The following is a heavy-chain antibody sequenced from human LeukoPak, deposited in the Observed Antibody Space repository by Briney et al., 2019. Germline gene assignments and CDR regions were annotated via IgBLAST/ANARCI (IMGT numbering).Heavy chain of an antibody. D-gene: IGHD5-18*01. J-gene: IGHJ5*02. CDR1: GYTFTSYN. CDR2: INPSGGNT. CDR3: ARDTAMVTYWFDP. V-gene: IGHV1-46*01. Sequence: ASVKVSCKASGYTFTSYNMHWVRQAPGQGLEWMGIINPSGGNTSSAQKFQGRVTMTRDTSISTAYMELSRLRSDDTAVYYCARDTAMVTYWFDPWGQGTLVTVSS.